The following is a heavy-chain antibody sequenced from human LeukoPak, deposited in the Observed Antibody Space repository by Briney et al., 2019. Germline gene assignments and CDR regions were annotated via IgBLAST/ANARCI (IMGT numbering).Heavy chain of an antibody. Sequence: PGGSLRLSCAASGFTFSSYAMNWVRQAPGKGLEWVPAISASGGSTYYADSVKGRFTISRDTSKNTLYLQMSSLRGEDTAVYYCAKAMAGSTYYFDSWGQGTLVTVSS. CDR3: AKAMAGSTYYFDS. CDR2: ISASGGST. J-gene: IGHJ4*02. V-gene: IGHV3-23*01. D-gene: IGHD6-19*01. CDR1: GFTFSSYA.